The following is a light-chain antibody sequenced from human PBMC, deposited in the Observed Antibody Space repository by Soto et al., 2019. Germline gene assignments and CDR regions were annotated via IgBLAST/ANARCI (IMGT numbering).Light chain of an antibody. V-gene: IGKV3D-20*02. J-gene: IGKJ5*01. CDR1: QSVSSNY. CDR2: GAS. CDR3: QQRSNWPT. Sequence: EIVLTQSPGTLSLSPGERATLSCRVSQSVSSNYLAWYQQKPGQAPRLLIYGASSRATGVPARFSGSGSGTDFTLTISSLEPEDFAVYYCQQRSNWPTFGQGTRLEI.